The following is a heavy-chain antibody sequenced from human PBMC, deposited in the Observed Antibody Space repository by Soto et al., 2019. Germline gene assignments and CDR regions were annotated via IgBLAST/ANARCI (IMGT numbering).Heavy chain of an antibody. CDR2: IYYSGTT. CDR3: ARGFYLPASGALFEY. D-gene: IGHD3-10*01. J-gene: IGHJ4*02. Sequence: SETLSLTCTVSGGSISNYFWSWFRQPPGKGLEWVGYIYYSGTTNYNPSLKSRVSISVDTSKTQFSLKLSSVTAADTAVYYCARGFYLPASGALFEYWGQGNLVTVSS. CDR1: GGSISNYF. V-gene: IGHV4-59*01.